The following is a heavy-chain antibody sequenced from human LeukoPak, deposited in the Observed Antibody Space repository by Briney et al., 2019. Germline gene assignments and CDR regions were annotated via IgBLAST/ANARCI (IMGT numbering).Heavy chain of an antibody. Sequence: PGGSLRLSCAASGFTFSNAWMNWVRQATGKGLEWVVRIKNKIASGTTDYAAPVRGRFTISRDDSKNTLFLQMNSLKTEDTAMYYCTTNDAFDIWGQGTMVTVSS. CDR1: GFTFSNAW. CDR2: IKNKIASGTT. CDR3: TTNDAFDI. V-gene: IGHV3-15*01. J-gene: IGHJ3*02.